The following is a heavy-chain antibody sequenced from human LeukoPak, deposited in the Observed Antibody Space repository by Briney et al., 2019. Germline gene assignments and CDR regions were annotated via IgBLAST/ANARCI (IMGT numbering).Heavy chain of an antibody. D-gene: IGHD2-2*01. CDR1: GYTFTSYG. V-gene: IGHV1-18*01. CDR3: ARDRRGGIVVVPAATHWFDP. CDR2: ISAYNGNT. Sequence: GASMKVSCKASGYTFTSYGIIWVRQAPGQGLEWMGWISAYNGNTNYAQKLQGRVTMTTDTSTSTAYMELRSLRSDDTAVYYCARDRRGGIVVVPAATHWFDPWGQGTLVTVSS. J-gene: IGHJ5*02.